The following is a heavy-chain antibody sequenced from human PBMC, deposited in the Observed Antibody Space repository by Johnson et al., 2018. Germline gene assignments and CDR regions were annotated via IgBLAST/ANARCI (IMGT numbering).Heavy chain of an antibody. CDR1: GFTFSIYS. CDR2: ISYDGSKK. D-gene: IGHD6-6*01. V-gene: IGHV3-30*18. J-gene: IGHJ4*02. CDR3: AKNPTHAIAPRLTSPSFDC. Sequence: QVQLVESGGGVVQPGRSLRLSCAASGFTFSIYSMHWVRQAPGKGLEWVAGISYDGSKKYYTDSVEGRFTISRDNSQNTLYLQMNSLRAEETACYYCAKNPTHAIAPRLTSPSFDCGGPGTLVTVST.